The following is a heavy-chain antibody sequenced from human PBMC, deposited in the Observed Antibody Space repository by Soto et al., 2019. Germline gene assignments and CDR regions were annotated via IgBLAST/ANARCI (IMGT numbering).Heavy chain of an antibody. CDR1: GGTFSSYA. V-gene: IGHV1-69*13. Sequence: GASVKVSCKASGGTFSSYAISWVRQAPGQGLEWMGGIIPIFGTANYAQKFQGRVTITADESTSTAYMELSSLRSEDTAVYYCARHAYSSSWPNWFDPWGQGTLVTVSS. CDR2: IIPIFGTA. CDR3: ARHAYSSSWPNWFDP. D-gene: IGHD6-13*01. J-gene: IGHJ5*02.